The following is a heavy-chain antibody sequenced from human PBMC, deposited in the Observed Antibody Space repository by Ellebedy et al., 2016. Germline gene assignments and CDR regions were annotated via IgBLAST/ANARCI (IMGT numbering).Heavy chain of an antibody. Sequence: ASVKVSCKASGYTFTRHAMHWVRQAPGQRLEWMGWINAGNGNTKYSQKFQGRVTITRGTSASTAYTELSSLRSEDTAVYYCARDGPDNDYGDYVSENWFDPWGQGTLVTVSS. CDR3: ARDGPDNDYGDYVSENWFDP. CDR1: GYTFTRHA. D-gene: IGHD4-17*01. CDR2: INAGNGNT. J-gene: IGHJ5*02. V-gene: IGHV1-3*01.